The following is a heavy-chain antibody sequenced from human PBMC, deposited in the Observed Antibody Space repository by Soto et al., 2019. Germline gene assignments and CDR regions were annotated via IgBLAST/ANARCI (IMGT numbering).Heavy chain of an antibody. Sequence: QVQLLQSGAEVRKPGASVKVSCTASGYTFTNYGFSWVRQAPGQGLEWMGWISAYSGKTNYAQKVQGRVAMTTDTVTRTVYMALRSPRSDDTAVYYCTRAAGGADINSVYWGQGTLVTVSS. J-gene: IGHJ4*02. CDR2: ISAYSGKT. CDR3: TRAAGGADINSVY. V-gene: IGHV1-18*01. CDR1: GYTFTNYG. D-gene: IGHD3-16*01.